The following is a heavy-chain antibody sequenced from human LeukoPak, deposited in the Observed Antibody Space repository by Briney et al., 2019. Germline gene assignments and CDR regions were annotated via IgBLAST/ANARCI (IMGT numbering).Heavy chain of an antibody. Sequence: GGSLRLSCAVSGFIVSDNYMGWVRQAPGKGLEWVTDIHRDGSTHYADSVKGRFTISRDNSKNILYLQVNSLRIEDTALYYCALDCCTGSRFDHWGQGTLVSAPS. V-gene: IGHV3-53*01. J-gene: IGHJ4*02. CDR2: IHRDGST. D-gene: IGHD2-8*02. CDR3: ALDCCTGSRFDH. CDR1: GFIVSDNY.